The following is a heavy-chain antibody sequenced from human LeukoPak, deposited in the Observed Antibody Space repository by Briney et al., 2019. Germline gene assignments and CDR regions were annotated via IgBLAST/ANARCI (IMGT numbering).Heavy chain of an antibody. CDR3: AKAPPKQQLVLHFDY. CDR1: GFTFSDYY. V-gene: IGHV3-23*01. Sequence: PGGSLRLSCAASGFTFSDYYMSWVRQAPGKGLEWVSAISGSGGSTYYADSVKGRFTISRDNSKNTLYLQMNSLRAEDTAVYYCAKAPPKQQLVLHFDYWGQGTLVTVSS. D-gene: IGHD6-13*01. J-gene: IGHJ4*02. CDR2: ISGSGGST.